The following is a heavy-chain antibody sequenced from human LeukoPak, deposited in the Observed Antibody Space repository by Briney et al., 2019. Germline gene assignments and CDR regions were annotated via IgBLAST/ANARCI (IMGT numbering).Heavy chain of an antibody. CDR3: ARGTYYYDSGSDY. CDR1: GGSISSYY. Sequence: SETLSLTCTVSGGSISSYYWSWIRQPPGKGLEWIGYIYYSGSTNYNPSLKSRVTISVDTSKNQFSLKLSSVTAADTAVCYCARGTYYYDSGSDYWGQGTLVTVSS. J-gene: IGHJ4*02. D-gene: IGHD3-22*01. V-gene: IGHV4-59*01. CDR2: IYYSGST.